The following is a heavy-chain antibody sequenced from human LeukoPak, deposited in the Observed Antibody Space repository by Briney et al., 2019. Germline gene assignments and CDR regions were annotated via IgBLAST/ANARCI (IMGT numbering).Heavy chain of an antibody. CDR3: ASARYSSSWNYDSSGHEYFQH. Sequence: GGSLRLSCAASGFTFSNAWMSWVRQAPGKGLEWVGRIKSKTDGGTTDYAAPVEGRFTISRDNAKNSLYLQMNSLRAEDTAVYYCASARYSSSWNYDSSGHEYFQHWGQGTLVTVSS. CDR1: GFTFSNAW. J-gene: IGHJ1*01. CDR2: IKSKTDGGTT. D-gene: IGHD6-13*01. V-gene: IGHV3-15*01.